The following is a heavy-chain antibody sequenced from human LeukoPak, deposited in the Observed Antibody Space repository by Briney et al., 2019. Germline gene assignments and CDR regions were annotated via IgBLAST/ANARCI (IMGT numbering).Heavy chain of an antibody. CDR1: GYTFTSYH. CDR3: ARGANYYDSSGPYGGI. CDR2: MNPNNSDI. J-gene: IGHJ3*02. Sequence: ASVKVSCKASGYTFTSYHINWVRQATGQGLEWVGWMNPNNSDIGYAQKFQGRVTMTRNTSIGTAYMELSSLRSEDTAVYYCARGANYYDSSGPYGGIWGQGTMVTVSS. V-gene: IGHV1-8*01. D-gene: IGHD3-22*01.